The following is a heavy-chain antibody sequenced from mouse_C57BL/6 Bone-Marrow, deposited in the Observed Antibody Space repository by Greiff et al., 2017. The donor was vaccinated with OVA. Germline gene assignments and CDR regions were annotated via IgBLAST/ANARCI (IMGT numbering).Heavy chain of an antibody. CDR2: IWSGGST. J-gene: IGHJ4*01. CDR3: ASYDYEAMDY. V-gene: IGHV2-2*01. CDR1: GFSLTSYG. Sequence: QVQLKESGPGLVQPSQSLSITCTVSGFSLTSYGVHWVRQSPGKGLEWLGVIWSGGSTDHNAAFISRLSISKDNSKSQVFFKMNSLQADDTAIYYCASYDYEAMDYWGQGTSVTVSS. D-gene: IGHD1-1*02.